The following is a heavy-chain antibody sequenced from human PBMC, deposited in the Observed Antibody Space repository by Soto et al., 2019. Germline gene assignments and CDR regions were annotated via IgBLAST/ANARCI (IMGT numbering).Heavy chain of an antibody. D-gene: IGHD6-13*01. CDR1: GGSISSGGYS. CDR2: IYHSGST. J-gene: IGHJ5*02. Sequence: SSETLSLTCAVSGGSISSGGYSWSWIRQPPGKGLEWIGYIYHSGSTYYNPSLKSRVTISVDRSKNQFSLNLNSVTATDTAVYYCARRYLGGADTDWFDPWGHGALVTVSS. CDR3: ARRYLGGADTDWFDP. V-gene: IGHV4-30-2*01.